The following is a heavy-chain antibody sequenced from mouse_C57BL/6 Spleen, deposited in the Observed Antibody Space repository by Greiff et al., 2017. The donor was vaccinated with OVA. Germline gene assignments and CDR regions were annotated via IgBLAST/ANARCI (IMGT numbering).Heavy chain of an antibody. CDR1: GYTFTSYW. J-gene: IGHJ3*01. CDR2: IHPSDSDT. V-gene: IGHV1-74*01. Sequence: VQLQQPGAELVKPGASVKVSCKASGYTFTSYWMHWVKQRPGQGLEWIGRIHPSDSDTNYNQKFKGKATLTVDKSASTDYMQLSSLTSEDSAVYYCATAQATAEGFAYWGQGTLVTVSA. D-gene: IGHD3-2*02. CDR3: ATAQATAEGFAY.